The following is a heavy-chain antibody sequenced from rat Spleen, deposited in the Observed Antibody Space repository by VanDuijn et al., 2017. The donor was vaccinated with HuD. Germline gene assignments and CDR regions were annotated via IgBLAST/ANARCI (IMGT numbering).Heavy chain of an antibody. V-gene: IGHV3-3*01. CDR3: ARFPIYYYSALFDY. D-gene: IGHD1-1*01. CDR1: SYSITSSYG. J-gene: IGHJ2*01. Sequence: EVQLQESGPGLVKPSQSLSLTCSVTSYSITSSYGWNWIRKFPGNKLEWMGYINSAGSTNYNPSLKSRISITRDTSKNQVFLQVNSVTTEDTATYYCARFPIYYYSALFDYWGQGVTVTVSS. CDR2: INSAGST.